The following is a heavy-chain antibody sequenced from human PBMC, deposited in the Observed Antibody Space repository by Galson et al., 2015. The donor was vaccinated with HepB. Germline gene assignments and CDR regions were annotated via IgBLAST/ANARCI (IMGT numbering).Heavy chain of an antibody. Sequence: ETLSLTCTVSGGSISSSSYYWGWIRQPPGKGLEWMGSIYYSGSTYYNPSLKSRVTVSVDTSKNQFSLKLSSVTAAETAVYYCARSQVVVGSGWYLYYYYYYGMNVWGQGTTVTVSS. CDR2: IYYSGST. V-gene: IGHV4-39*01. D-gene: IGHD6-19*01. CDR1: GGSISSSSYY. CDR3: ARSQVVVGSGWYLYYYYYYGMNV. J-gene: IGHJ6*02.